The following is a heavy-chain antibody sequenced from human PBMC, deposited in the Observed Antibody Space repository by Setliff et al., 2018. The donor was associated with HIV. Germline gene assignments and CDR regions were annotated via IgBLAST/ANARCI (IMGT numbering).Heavy chain of an antibody. CDR1: GGSISSSSYY. CDR2: LHYSGNT. CDR3: ARDMTYYFDSSGSFGWFDP. J-gene: IGHJ5*02. V-gene: IGHV4-39*07. D-gene: IGHD3-22*01. Sequence: SETLSLTCTVSGGSISSSSYYWSWIRQPPGKGLEWIGSLHYSGNTYYNSSLKSRVTISLDTSKNQFSLKLNSVTAADTAVYYCARDMTYYFDSSGSFGWFDPWGQGTLVTVSS.